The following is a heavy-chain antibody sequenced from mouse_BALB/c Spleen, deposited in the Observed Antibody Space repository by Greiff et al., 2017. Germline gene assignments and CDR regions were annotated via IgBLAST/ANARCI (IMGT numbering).Heavy chain of an antibody. CDR2: ISYSGST. CDR1: GYSITRDYA. V-gene: IGHV3-2*02. CDR3: ARRIYYDYDDAMDD. Sequence: EVQLQESGPGLVKPSQSLSLTCTVTGYSITRDYAWNWIRQFPGNKLEWMGYISYSGSTSYNPSLKSRISITRDTSKNQFFLQLNSVTTEDTATYYCARRIYYDYDDAMDDWGQGTSVTVSS. J-gene: IGHJ4*01. D-gene: IGHD2-4*01.